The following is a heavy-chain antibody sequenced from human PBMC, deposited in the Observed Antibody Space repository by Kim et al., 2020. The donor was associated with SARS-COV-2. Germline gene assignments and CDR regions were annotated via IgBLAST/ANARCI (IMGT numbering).Heavy chain of an antibody. Sequence: DYAAPVKGRFTISRDDSKNTLYLQMNSLKTEDTAVYYCTTSFRYPRWFDPWGQGTLVTVSS. CDR3: TTSFRYPRWFDP. D-gene: IGHD1-20*01. J-gene: IGHJ5*02. V-gene: IGHV3-15*01.